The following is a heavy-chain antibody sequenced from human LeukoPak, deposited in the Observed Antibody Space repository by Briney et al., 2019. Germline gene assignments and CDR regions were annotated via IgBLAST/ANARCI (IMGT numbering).Heavy chain of an antibody. CDR2: ISSDGSIT. CDR1: GFTISSYW. CDR3: ARDYYGDYYFDY. Sequence: PGGSLRLSCAASGFTISSYWMHWVRQAPGKGPVWVSRISSDGSITNYADSVKGRFTISRDNAKNSLYLRMNSLRAEDTAVYYCARDYYGDYYFDYWGQGTLVTVSS. J-gene: IGHJ4*02. V-gene: IGHV3-74*01. D-gene: IGHD4-17*01.